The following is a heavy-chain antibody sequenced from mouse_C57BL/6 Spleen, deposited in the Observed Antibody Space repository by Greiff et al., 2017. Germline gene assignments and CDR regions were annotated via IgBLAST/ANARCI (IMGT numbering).Heavy chain of an antibody. CDR3: ARDAAGTRGYFDC. V-gene: IGHV3-5*01. D-gene: IGHD3-3*01. J-gene: IGHJ2*01. CDR1: GISITTGNYR. Sequence: EVKVEESGPGLVKPSQTVFLTCTVTGISITTGNYRWSWIRQFPGNKLEWIGYIYYSGTITYNPSLTSRTTITRDTPKNQFFLEMNSLTAEDTATYYCARDAAGTRGYFDCWGQGTTLTVSS. CDR2: IYYSGTI.